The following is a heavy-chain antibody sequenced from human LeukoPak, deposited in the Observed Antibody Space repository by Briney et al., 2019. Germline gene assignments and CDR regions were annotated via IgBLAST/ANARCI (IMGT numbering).Heavy chain of an antibody. D-gene: IGHD3-10*01. CDR2: ISGGGGSR. CDR1: GFTFSSYA. V-gene: IGHV3-23*01. Sequence: PGGSLRLSCAASGFTFSSYAMSWVRQAPGKGLEWVSSISGGGGSRNYADSVKGRFTISRDNSDNTLYLQVNSLRAEDTAVYYCVKDFFRFREPIRGPFDDWGQGTLVTVSS. CDR3: VKDFFRFREPIRGPFDD. J-gene: IGHJ4*02.